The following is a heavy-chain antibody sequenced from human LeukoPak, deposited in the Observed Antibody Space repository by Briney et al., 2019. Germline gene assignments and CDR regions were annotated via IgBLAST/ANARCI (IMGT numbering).Heavy chain of an antibody. V-gene: IGHV5-10-1*01. D-gene: IGHD2-15*01. CDR1: GYSFTSYW. CDR2: IDPSDSYT. CDR3: AREGNGYCSGGSCGNWFDP. Sequence: GKSLRISFKGSGYSFTSYWISWVRQMPGKGLEWMGRIDPSDSYTNYSPSFQGHVTISADKSIGTAYLQWSSLKASDTAMYYCAREGNGYCSGGSCGNWFDPWDQGTLVTVSS. J-gene: IGHJ5*02.